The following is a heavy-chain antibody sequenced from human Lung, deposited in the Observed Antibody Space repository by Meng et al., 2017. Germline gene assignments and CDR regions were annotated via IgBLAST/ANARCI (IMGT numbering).Heavy chain of an antibody. J-gene: IGHJ4*02. CDR1: WGSISGSY. D-gene: IGHD3-10*01. CDR2: SNHGGSI. CDR3: ARERHSTIIRGVIDF. Sequence: QVQRLSEGPLSPVVNLRTTWRSEWGSISGSYWSWNRQSPAKGLEWIGKSNHGGSINYNPSLESRVTIAVDTPKNQFSLRLTSMTVADTAVYYCARERHSTIIRGVIDFWGQGALVTVSS. V-gene: IGHV4-34*01.